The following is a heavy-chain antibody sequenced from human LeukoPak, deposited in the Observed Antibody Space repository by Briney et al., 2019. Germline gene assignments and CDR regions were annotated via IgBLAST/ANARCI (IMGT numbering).Heavy chain of an antibody. D-gene: IGHD3-22*01. J-gene: IGHJ4*02. CDR2: IWYDGSNK. CDR3: AKEYYDSSGCLDY. Sequence: PGGSLRLSCAASGFTFSSYGMHWVRQAPGKGLEWVAVIWYDGSNKYCADSVKGRFTISRDNSKNTLYLQMNSRRAEDTAVYYCAKEYYDSSGCLDYWGQGTLVTVSS. CDR1: GFTFSSYG. V-gene: IGHV3-33*06.